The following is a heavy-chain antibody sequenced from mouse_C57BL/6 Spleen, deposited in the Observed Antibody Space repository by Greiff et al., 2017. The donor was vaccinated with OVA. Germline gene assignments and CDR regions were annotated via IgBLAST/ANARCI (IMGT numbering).Heavy chain of an antibody. V-gene: IGHV1-81*01. Sequence: QVQLQQSGAELARPGASVKLSCKASGYTFTSYGISWVKQRTGQGLEWIGEIYPRSGNTYYNEKFKGKATLTADKSSSTAYMELRSLTSEDSAVYFCARRDTTVVAPDYWGQGTLVTVSA. D-gene: IGHD1-1*01. CDR2: IYPRSGNT. CDR3: ARRDTTVVAPDY. J-gene: IGHJ3*01. CDR1: GYTFTSYG.